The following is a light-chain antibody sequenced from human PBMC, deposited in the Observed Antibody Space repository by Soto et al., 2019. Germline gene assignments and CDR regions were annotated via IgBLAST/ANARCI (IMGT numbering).Light chain of an antibody. V-gene: IGLV2-11*01. Sequence: QSVLTQPRSVSGSPGQSVTTSCTGTANDVAAYNYVSWYQQYPGKAPKLMIFDVTKRPSGVPDRFSGSKSDHTASLTISGLQAEDEADYYCCSYAGSSWVFGGGTQLTVL. J-gene: IGLJ3*02. CDR3: CSYAGSSWV. CDR2: DVT. CDR1: ANDVAAYNY.